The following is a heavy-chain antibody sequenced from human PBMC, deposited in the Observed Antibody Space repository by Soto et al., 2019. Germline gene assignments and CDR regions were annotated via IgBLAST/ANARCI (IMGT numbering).Heavy chain of an antibody. V-gene: IGHV3-64D*08. CDR2: ISSNGGST. J-gene: IGHJ5*02. Sequence: GGSLRLSCSASGFTFSSYAMHWVRQAPGKGLEYVSAISSNGGSTYYADSVKGRFTISRDNSKNTLYLQMSSLRAEDTAVYYCVSNRGYSSSRNNWFDPWGQGTLVTVSS. CDR1: GFTFSSYA. D-gene: IGHD6-13*01. CDR3: VSNRGYSSSRNNWFDP.